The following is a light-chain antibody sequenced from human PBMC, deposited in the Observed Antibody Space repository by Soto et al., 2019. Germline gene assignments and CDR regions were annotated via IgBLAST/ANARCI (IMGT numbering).Light chain of an antibody. V-gene: IGKV1-33*01. CDR1: HDISNY. Sequence: IQMTQSPSSLSASVGDRVTITCQASHDISNYLNWYQQKLGKAPKLLIYDASNLEPGVPSRFSGSGSGTKFIFTISSLQPEDIATYYCQQYDTLSFTFGPGTKVDIK. J-gene: IGKJ3*01. CDR3: QQYDTLSFT. CDR2: DAS.